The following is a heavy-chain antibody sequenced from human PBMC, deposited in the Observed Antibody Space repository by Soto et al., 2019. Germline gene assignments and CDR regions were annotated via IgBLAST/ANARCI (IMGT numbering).Heavy chain of an antibody. J-gene: IGHJ4*02. CDR3: ARSDGRY. Sequence: TSVTLPLTCTVYNGAFTGYSWNWIRQTPGKGLEWIGEINHSGSSNYNPSLKSRVTISVDTSKNQFSLKLSSVTAADTAVYYCARSDGRYWGQGTLVTVSS. V-gene: IGHV4-34*01. CDR1: NGAFTGYS. CDR2: INHSGSS.